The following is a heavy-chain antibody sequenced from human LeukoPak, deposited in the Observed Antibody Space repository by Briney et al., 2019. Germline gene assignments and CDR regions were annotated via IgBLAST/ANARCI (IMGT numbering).Heavy chain of an antibody. CDR3: ARQMDGDPDY. J-gene: IGHJ4*02. Sequence: ASETLSLTCTVSGGSISSSSYYWGWIRQPPGKGLEWIGSIYYSGSTYYNPSLKRRATISVDTSKNRFSLKLSSLTAADTAVYYCARQMDGDPDYWGQGTLVTVSS. V-gene: IGHV4-39*01. CDR1: GGSISSSSYY. CDR2: IYYSGST. D-gene: IGHD4-17*01.